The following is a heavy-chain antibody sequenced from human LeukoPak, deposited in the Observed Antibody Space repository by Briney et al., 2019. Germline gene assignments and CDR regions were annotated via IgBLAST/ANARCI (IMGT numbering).Heavy chain of an antibody. D-gene: IGHD6-6*01. CDR3: ARHGASSSQYDY. J-gene: IGHJ4*02. CDR2: ISDSGNT. CDR1: GVSISRSSHY. Sequence: SETLSLTCTVSGVSISRSSHYWGWIRQPPGKGLEWIGSISDSGNTYYNPSLKSRVAIPVDTSKNQFSLNLNSVTAADTAVYYCARHGASSSQYDYWGQGTLVTVSS. V-gene: IGHV4-39*01.